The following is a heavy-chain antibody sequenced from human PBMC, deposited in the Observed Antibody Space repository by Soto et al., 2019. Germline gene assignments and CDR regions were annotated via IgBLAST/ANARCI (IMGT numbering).Heavy chain of an antibody. CDR1: GGTFSSYA. D-gene: IGHD3-10*01. J-gene: IGHJ3*02. Sequence: SVKVSCKASGGTFSSYAISWVRQAPRQGLEWMGGIIPIFGTANYAQKFQGRVTITADKSTSTAYMELSSLRSEDTAVYYCARLWFGDHVAAFDIWGQGTMVTVSS. CDR2: IIPIFGTA. V-gene: IGHV1-69*06. CDR3: ARLWFGDHVAAFDI.